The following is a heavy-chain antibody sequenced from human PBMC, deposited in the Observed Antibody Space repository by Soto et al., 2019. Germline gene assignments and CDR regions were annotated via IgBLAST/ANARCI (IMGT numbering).Heavy chain of an antibody. CDR1: GGSISSGGYY. Sequence: QVQLQESGPGLVKPSQTLSLTCTVSGGSISSGGYYWNWIRQHPGKGLEWIGYIYYSGCSYYNPSRKIRFTRAVDTSKNQFSLKLSFVTAAAPGVYYCARSVFPWGQGTLVNVSS. CDR2: IYYSGCS. CDR3: ARSVFP. V-gene: IGHV4-31*03. J-gene: IGHJ5*02.